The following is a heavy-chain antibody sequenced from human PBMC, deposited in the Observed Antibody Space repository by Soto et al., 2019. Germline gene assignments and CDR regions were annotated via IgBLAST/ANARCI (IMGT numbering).Heavy chain of an antibody. V-gene: IGHV1-69*13. CDR3: ARALRSGYYPSGY. CDR1: GGTFSSYA. CDR2: IIPIFGTA. J-gene: IGHJ4*02. Sequence: ASVKVSCKASGGTFSSYAISWVRQAPGQGLEWMGGIIPIFGTANYAQKFQGRVTITADESTSTAYMELSSLRSEDTAVYHCARALRSGYYPSGYWGQGTLVTVSS. D-gene: IGHD3-22*01.